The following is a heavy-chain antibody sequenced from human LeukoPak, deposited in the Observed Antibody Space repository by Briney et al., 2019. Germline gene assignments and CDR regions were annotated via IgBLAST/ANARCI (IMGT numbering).Heavy chain of an antibody. J-gene: IGHJ5*02. V-gene: IGHV4-38-2*01. CDR2: IHHSGST. D-gene: IGHD3-3*02. CDR3: ARNGFRNFDWLDP. Sequence: SETLSLTCDVSGFSISSDYSWAWIRPPPGKGLEWIGSIHHSGSTLYNSSLVSRVTISLDASKNQFSLLLTSVTAADTAVYYCARNGFRNFDWLDPWGQGTLVTVSS. CDR1: GFSISSDYS.